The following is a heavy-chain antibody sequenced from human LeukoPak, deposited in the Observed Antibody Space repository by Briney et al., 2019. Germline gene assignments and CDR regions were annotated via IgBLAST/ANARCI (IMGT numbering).Heavy chain of an antibody. CDR2: ISSSGSTI. D-gene: IGHD2-15*01. Sequence: PGGSLRLSCAASGFTFSDYYMSWIRQAPGKGLEGVSYISSSGSTIYYADSVKGRFTISRDNAKNSLYLQMNSLRAEDTAVYYCARDLVVVVAATPDIYYYYGMDVWGQGTTVTVSS. CDR3: ARDLVVVVAATPDIYYYYGMDV. CDR1: GFTFSDYY. V-gene: IGHV3-11*01. J-gene: IGHJ6*02.